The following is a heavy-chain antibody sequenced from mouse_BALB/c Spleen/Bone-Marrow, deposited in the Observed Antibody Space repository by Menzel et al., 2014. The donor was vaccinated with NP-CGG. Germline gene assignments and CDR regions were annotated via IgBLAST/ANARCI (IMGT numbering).Heavy chain of an antibody. D-gene: IGHD2-2*01. CDR1: GFNIKDTY. J-gene: IGHJ4*01. CDR2: IDSANGNT. CDR3: AGGWLPSYAMDY. Sequence: VQLQQSGAELVKPGASVKVSCTASGFNIKDTYMHWVKQRPEQGLEWIGRIDSANGNTKYDPKFQGKATITADTSSNTAYLQLSSLTSEDTAVYYCAGGWLPSYAMDYWGQGTSVTVSS. V-gene: IGHV14-3*02.